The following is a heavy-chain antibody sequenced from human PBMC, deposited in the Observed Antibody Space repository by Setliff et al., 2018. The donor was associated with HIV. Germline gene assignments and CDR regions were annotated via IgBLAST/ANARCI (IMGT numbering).Heavy chain of an antibody. Sequence: SETLSLTCTVSGASFTSYYWSWIRQPPGKGLEWIGFIYYSGATRYNPDLKSRVTISLDTSKNQFSLRLISVTAADTAIYYCARDPGQWLVKGGMDVWGQGIAVTV. V-gene: IGHV4-59*01. CDR3: ARDPGQWLVKGGMDV. D-gene: IGHD6-19*01. CDR1: GASFTSYY. CDR2: IYYSGAT. J-gene: IGHJ6*02.